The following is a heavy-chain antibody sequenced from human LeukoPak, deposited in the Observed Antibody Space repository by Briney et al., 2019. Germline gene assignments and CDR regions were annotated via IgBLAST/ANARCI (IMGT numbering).Heavy chain of an antibody. Sequence: SETLSLTCAVYGGSFSGYYWSWIRQPPGKGLEWIGEINHSGSTNYNPSLKSRVTISVDTSKNQFSLKLSSVTAADTAVYYCASLDTTSVAGPWGQGTLVTVSS. CDR2: INHSGST. J-gene: IGHJ5*02. CDR1: GGSFSGYY. D-gene: IGHD6-19*01. CDR3: ASLDTTSVAGP. V-gene: IGHV4-34*01.